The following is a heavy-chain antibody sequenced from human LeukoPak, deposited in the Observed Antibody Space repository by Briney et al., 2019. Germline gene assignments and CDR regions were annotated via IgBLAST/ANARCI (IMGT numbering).Heavy chain of an antibody. CDR3: ARVGGGDC. Sequence: GGSVRLSCAACGFTYSSYSMNWVRQARGKGLEGVSSISSSSSYIYYADSVRGRFTISRDNAKNSLYLQMNSLRAEDTAVYYCARVGGGDCWGEGTLVTVS. D-gene: IGHD3-10*01. CDR2: ISSSSSYI. CDR1: GFTYSSYS. J-gene: IGHJ4*02. V-gene: IGHV3-21*01.